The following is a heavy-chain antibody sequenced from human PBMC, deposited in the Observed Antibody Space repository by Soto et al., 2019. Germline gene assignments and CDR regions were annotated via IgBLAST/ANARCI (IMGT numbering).Heavy chain of an antibody. CDR1: GFTFSNFA. D-gene: IGHD3-22*01. Sequence: EVQLLESGGGLVQPGGSLRLSCAASGFTFSNFAMSWVRQAPGKGLEWVSTVSGSGGTTYYPDSVKGRFTISRDNSKLTLLLKMNRLRDEDTAGYHCAKGRLTYLYDGSGDGGSDYWGQGTLVTVSS. V-gene: IGHV3-23*01. CDR3: AKGRLTYLYDGSGDGGSDY. CDR2: VSGSGGTT. J-gene: IGHJ4*02.